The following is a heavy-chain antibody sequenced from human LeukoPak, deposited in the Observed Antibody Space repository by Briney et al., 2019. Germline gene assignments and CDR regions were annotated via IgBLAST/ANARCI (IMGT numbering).Heavy chain of an antibody. J-gene: IGHJ6*02. V-gene: IGHV3-7*04. CDR1: GITFSNYW. CDR3: VRAMDV. Sequence: GGSLRLSCAASGITFSNYWVNWVRQAPGKGLEWVANIKQDGSEKYYVDSVKGRFTISRDNAKNSLYLQMNSLRAEDTAVYYCVRAMDVWGQGTTVTVSS. CDR2: IKQDGSEK.